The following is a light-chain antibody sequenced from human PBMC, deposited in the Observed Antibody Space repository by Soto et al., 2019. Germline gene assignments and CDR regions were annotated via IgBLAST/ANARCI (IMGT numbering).Light chain of an antibody. CDR3: QSYDSSLSGWV. J-gene: IGLJ2*01. CDR2: GNS. CDR1: SSNIGAGYD. V-gene: IGLV1-40*01. Sequence: SVLTQPPSVSGAPGQRVTISCTGSSSNIGAGYDVHWYQQLPGTAPKLLIYGNSNRPSGVPDRFSGSKSGTSASLAITGLQAEDEADYYYQSYDSSLSGWVFGGGTKLTVL.